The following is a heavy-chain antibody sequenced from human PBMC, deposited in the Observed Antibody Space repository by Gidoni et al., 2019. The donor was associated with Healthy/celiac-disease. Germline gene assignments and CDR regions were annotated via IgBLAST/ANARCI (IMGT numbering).Heavy chain of an antibody. V-gene: IGHV3-11*06. D-gene: IGHD4-4*01. J-gene: IGHJ4*02. Sequence: QVQLVESGGGLVTPGGSLSLSCAASGFTFSDYYMSWNRQAPGKGLEWVSYISSSSSYTNYADAVKGRFTISRDNAKNSLYLQMNSLRAEDTAVYYCARSDYGNHYFDYWGQGTLVTVSS. CDR1: GFTFSDYY. CDR2: ISSSSSYT. CDR3: ARSDYGNHYFDY.